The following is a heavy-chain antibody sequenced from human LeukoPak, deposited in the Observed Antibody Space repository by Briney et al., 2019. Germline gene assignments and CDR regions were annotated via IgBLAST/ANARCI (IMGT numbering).Heavy chain of an antibody. CDR3: ARSPGGLYYYYMDV. CDR2: ISSSGSTI. CDR1: GFTFSSYE. V-gene: IGHV3-48*03. D-gene: IGHD3-10*01. Sequence: GGSLRLSCAASGFTFSSYEMNWVRQAPGKGLEWVSYISSSGSTIYYADSVKGRFTISRDNAKNSLYLQMNSLRAEDTAVYYCARSPGGLYYYYMDVWGKGTTVTVSS. J-gene: IGHJ6*03.